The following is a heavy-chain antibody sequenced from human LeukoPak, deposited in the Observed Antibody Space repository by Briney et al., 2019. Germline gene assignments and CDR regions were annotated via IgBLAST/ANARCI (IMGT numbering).Heavy chain of an antibody. Sequence: GGSLRLSCAASGFTYSSYEMNWVRQAPGKGLEWVAFIRYDGSNKYYADSVKGRFTISRDNSKNTLYLQMNSLRAEDTAVYYCAKDTVDTAMDGLMDVWGKGTTVTISS. J-gene: IGHJ6*03. V-gene: IGHV3-30*02. D-gene: IGHD5-18*01. CDR1: GFTYSSYE. CDR2: IRYDGSNK. CDR3: AKDTVDTAMDGLMDV.